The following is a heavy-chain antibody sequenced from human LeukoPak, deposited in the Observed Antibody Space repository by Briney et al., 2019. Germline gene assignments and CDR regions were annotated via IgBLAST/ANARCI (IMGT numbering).Heavy chain of an antibody. J-gene: IGHJ3*02. CDR3: ARGRPRVPFGGVYADAFDI. V-gene: IGHV4-39*07. Sequence: PSETLSLTCTVSGGSISSSSYYWGWIRQPPGKGLEWIGSIYYSGSTNYNPSLKSRVTISVDTSKNQFSLKLSSVTAADTAVYYCARGRPRVPFGGVYADAFDIWGQGTMVTVSS. CDR2: IYYSGST. CDR1: GGSISSSSYY. D-gene: IGHD3-10*01.